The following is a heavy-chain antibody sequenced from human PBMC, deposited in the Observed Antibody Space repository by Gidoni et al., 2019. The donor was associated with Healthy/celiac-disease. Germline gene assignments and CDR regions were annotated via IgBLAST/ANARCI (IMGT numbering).Heavy chain of an antibody. Sequence: EVQLLESGGGLVQPGGSLRLSCAASGFTFSSYAMSWVRQAPGKGLEWVSAISGSGGSTYYADAVKGRFTISRDNSKNTLYLQMNSLRAEDTAVYYCAKDLNIVLMVYAGFDYWGQGTLVTVSS. CDR2: ISGSGGST. CDR3: AKDLNIVLMVYAGFDY. J-gene: IGHJ4*02. CDR1: GFTFSSYA. V-gene: IGHV3-23*01. D-gene: IGHD2-8*01.